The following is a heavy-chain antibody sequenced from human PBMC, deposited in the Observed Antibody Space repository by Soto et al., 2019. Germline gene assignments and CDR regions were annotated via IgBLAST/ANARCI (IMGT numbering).Heavy chain of an antibody. CDR1: GGSISSYY. Sequence: PSETLSLTCTVSGGSISSYYRSWIRQPAGKGLEWIGRIYTSGSTNYNPSLKSRVTMSVDTSKNQFSLKLSSVTAADTAVYYCAREPYSSGWYALYYYYGMDVWGQGTTVTVSS. CDR2: IYTSGST. J-gene: IGHJ6*02. V-gene: IGHV4-4*07. D-gene: IGHD6-19*01. CDR3: AREPYSSGWYALYYYYGMDV.